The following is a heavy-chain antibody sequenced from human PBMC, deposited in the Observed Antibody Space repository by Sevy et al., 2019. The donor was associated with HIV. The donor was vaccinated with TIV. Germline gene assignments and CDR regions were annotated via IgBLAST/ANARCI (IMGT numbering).Heavy chain of an antibody. J-gene: IGHJ6*02. Sequence: GGSLRLSCAASGFTFSSYSMNWVRQAPGKGLEWVSSISSSSSYIYYADSVKGRFTISRDNAKNSLYLQMNSLRAEDKAVYYCARHQGSVVVTAILVGGYYYYGMDVWGQGTTVTVSS. CDR2: ISSSSSYI. D-gene: IGHD2-21*02. V-gene: IGHV3-21*01. CDR3: ARHQGSVVVTAILVGGYYYYGMDV. CDR1: GFTFSSYS.